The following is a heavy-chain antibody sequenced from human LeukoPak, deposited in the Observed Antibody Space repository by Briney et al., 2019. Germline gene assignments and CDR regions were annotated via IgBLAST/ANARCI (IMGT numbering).Heavy chain of an antibody. D-gene: IGHD2-15*01. V-gene: IGHV1-8*01. CDR3: ARGWCSGGSCYGDFDY. J-gene: IGHJ4*02. CDR2: MNPNSGNT. CDR1: GYTFTSYD. Sequence: ASVKVSCKASGYTFTSYDINWVRQATGQGLEWMGWMNPNSGNTGYAQKFHGRVTMTRNTSISTAYMELSSLRSEDTAVYYCARGWCSGGSCYGDFDYWGQGTLVTVSS.